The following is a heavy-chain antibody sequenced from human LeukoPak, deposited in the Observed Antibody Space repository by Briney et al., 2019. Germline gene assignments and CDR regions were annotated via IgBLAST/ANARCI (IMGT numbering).Heavy chain of an antibody. J-gene: IGHJ4*02. CDR2: ITSSSGYI. D-gene: IGHD3-3*01. CDR1: GFTFSDYY. CDR3: ARVHDFWSFDY. V-gene: IGHV3-11*06. Sequence: PGGSLRLSCAASGFTFSDYYMSWIRQAPGKGLEWVSSITSSSGYIYYTDSVKGRFTISRDNAKNSLYLQMNSLRAEDTAVYYCARVHDFWSFDYWGQGTLVTVSS.